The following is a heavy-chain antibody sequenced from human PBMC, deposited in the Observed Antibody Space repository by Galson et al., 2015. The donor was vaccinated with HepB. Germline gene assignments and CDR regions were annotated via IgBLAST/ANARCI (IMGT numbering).Heavy chain of an antibody. CDR3: ARSTGRTPYSSSWYRNGDYYYYGMDV. V-gene: IGHV5-10-1*01. CDR1: GSSFTSYW. D-gene: IGHD6-13*01. J-gene: IGHJ6*02. Sequence: QSGAEVKKPGESLRISCKGSGSSFTSYWISWVRQMPGKGLEWMGRIDPSDSYTNYSPSFQGHVTISADKSISTAYLQWSSLKASDTAMYYCARSTGRTPYSSSWYRNGDYYYYGMDVWGQGTTVTVSS. CDR2: IDPSDSYT.